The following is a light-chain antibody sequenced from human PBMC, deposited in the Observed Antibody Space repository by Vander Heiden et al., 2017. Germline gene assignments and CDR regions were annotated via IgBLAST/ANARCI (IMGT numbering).Light chain of an antibody. CDR2: GAS. CDR1: QSISND. CDR3: QQYYNWPYT. Sequence: DIAMTHSPATLSVSPGERATLTCRASQSISNDLAWYQQKPGQAPRLLIYGASTRATGLPARFSGSASGTEFTLTISSLQSEDFAVYYCQQYYNWPYTFGQGTNLEIK. J-gene: IGKJ2*01. V-gene: IGKV3-15*01.